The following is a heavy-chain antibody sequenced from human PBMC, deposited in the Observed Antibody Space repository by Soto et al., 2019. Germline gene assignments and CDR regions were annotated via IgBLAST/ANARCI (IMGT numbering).Heavy chain of an antibody. CDR3: ARGANWHAGNSDY. D-gene: IGHD1-20*01. V-gene: IGHV3-48*01. CDR2: ISSSSTTI. J-gene: IGHJ4*02. Sequence: PGGSLRLSCAASGFTFSSYSMNWVRQAPGKGLEWVSYISSSSTTIYHADSVKGRFTISRDNAKNSLYLQMNSLRAEDTAVYYCARGANWHAGNSDYRGKGTLVTLSS. CDR1: GFTFSSYS.